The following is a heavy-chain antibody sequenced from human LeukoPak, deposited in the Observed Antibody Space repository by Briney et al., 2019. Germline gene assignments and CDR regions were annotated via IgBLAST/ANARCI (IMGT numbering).Heavy chain of an antibody. V-gene: IGHV3-48*01. Sequence: GGSLRLSCAASGFTFSSYAMSWVRQPPGKGLEWVSNIGTSTTTIYYADSVKGRFTISRDNAKNSLYLQMNSLRADDTAVYYCARFAAGGSYYYYMDVWGKGTTVTVSS. J-gene: IGHJ6*03. CDR1: GFTFSSYA. D-gene: IGHD6-25*01. CDR3: ARFAAGGSYYYYMDV. CDR2: IGTSTTTI.